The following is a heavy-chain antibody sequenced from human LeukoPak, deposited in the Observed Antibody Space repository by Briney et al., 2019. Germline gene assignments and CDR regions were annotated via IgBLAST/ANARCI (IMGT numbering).Heavy chain of an antibody. CDR1: GGSFSDYY. Sequence: SETLSLTCAVYGGSFSDYYWSWIRQPPGKGLEWIGEINHSGSTNYNPSLKGQFTVSVDTSKNQFSLILTSVTAADTAVYYCARGRGPAFYWGQGTLVTVSS. J-gene: IGHJ4*02. CDR3: ARGRGPAFY. V-gene: IGHV4-34*01. CDR2: INHSGST.